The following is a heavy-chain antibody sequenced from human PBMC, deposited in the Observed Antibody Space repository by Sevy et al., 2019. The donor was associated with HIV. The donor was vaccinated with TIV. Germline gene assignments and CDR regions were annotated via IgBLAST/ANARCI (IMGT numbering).Heavy chain of an antibody. Sequence: GESLKISCVASGFNFNIYSFSWVRQAPGKGLEWVSTLSFGCGRINYADSVQGRFTISRDESKKPLYLEMNSLRVEDTAVYYCAREGCTKPHDYWGQGTLVTVSS. D-gene: IGHD2-8*01. CDR3: AREGCTKPHDY. J-gene: IGHJ4*02. CDR1: GFNFNIYS. CDR2: LSFGCGRI. V-gene: IGHV3-23*01.